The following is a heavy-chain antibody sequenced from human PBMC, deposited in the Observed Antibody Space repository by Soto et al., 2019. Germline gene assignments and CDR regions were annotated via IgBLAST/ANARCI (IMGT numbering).Heavy chain of an antibody. Sequence: QVQLVQSGAEVKKPGSSVKVSCKASGGTFSSYAISWVRQAPGQGLEWMGGIIPIFGTANYAQKFQGRVTITAGESPSTGYMELGSLRSEDTAVDYCARELVDCSSSSYYFEGMDVLGQGTTVTVSS. V-gene: IGHV1-69*01. CDR1: GGTFSSYA. CDR3: ARELVDCSSSSYYFEGMDV. D-gene: IGHD6-6*01. CDR2: IIPIFGTA. J-gene: IGHJ6*02.